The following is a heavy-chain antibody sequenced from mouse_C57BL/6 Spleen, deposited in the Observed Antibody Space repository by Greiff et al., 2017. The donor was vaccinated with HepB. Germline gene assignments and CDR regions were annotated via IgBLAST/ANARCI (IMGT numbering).Heavy chain of an antibody. CDR3: DRTARIKY. D-gene: IGHD1-2*01. CDR1: GYSITSGYG. V-gene: IGHV3-2*02. J-gene: IGHJ2*01. Sequence: ESGPGLVKPSQSLSLTCTVTGYSITSGYGWNWIRQFPGNKLEWMGYISYSGSTNYNPSLKSRISITRDTSKNKFFLQLNSVTTEDTATYYCDRTARIKYWGQGTTLTVSS. CDR2: ISYSGST.